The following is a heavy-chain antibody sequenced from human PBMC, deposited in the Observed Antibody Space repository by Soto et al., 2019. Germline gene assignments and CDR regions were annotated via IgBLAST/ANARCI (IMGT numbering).Heavy chain of an antibody. D-gene: IGHD6-13*01. J-gene: IGHJ3*02. CDR1: GYSFTSYW. Sequence: EVQLVQSGAEVKKPGESLKISCKGSGYSFTSYWIGWVRQMPGKGLEWMGIIYPGDSDTRYSPSFQGQVTISADKSISTAYLQWSSLNASDTAMYYCARPPLGSSSSFWGDAFDIWGQGTMVTVSS. CDR2: IYPGDSDT. V-gene: IGHV5-51*01. CDR3: ARPPLGSSSSFWGDAFDI.